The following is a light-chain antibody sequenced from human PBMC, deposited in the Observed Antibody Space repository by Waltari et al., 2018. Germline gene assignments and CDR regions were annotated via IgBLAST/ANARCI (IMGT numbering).Light chain of an antibody. Sequence: QSALTQPASVSGSPGQSITISCSGVGSAAGASEYVFWHQHHPDKAPQVIIYDVTNRPSGVSDRFSASKSANTASLTISRLQPEDEADYYCSSQTLDGLVLFGGGTRLTVL. V-gene: IGLV2-14*03. J-gene: IGLJ2*01. CDR1: GSAAGASEY. CDR3: SSQTLDGLVL. CDR2: DVT.